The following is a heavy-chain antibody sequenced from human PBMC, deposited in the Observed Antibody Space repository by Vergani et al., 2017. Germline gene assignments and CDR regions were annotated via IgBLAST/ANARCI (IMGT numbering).Heavy chain of an antibody. D-gene: IGHD6-19*01. V-gene: IGHV4-59*01. CDR2: IYKSGSS. J-gene: IGHJ3*02. Sequence: QVQLQESGPGLVKSSETLSLTCTVSGGSISDYYWNWLRQPPGEGLEWIGYIYKSGSSTYNPSLKGRVTISADTSKNQFSLKLTSVTAADTALYYCARDRGYSTGWYSAFDIWGQ. CDR3: ARDRGYSTGWYSAFDI. CDR1: GGSISDYY.